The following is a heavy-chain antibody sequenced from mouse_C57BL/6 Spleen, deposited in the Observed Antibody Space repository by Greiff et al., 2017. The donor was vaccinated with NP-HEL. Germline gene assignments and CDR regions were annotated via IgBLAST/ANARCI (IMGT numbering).Heavy chain of an antibody. CDR2: IYPGGGYT. CDR3: ARGGGNDYDSFYYAMDY. D-gene: IGHD2-4*01. J-gene: IGHJ4*01. Sequence: QVQLQQSGAELVRPGTSVKMSCKASGYTFTNYWIGWAKQRPGHGLEWIGDIYPGGGYTNYNEKFKGKATLHADKSSSTAYMQFSSLTSEDSAIYYCARGGGNDYDSFYYAMDYWGQGTSVTVSS. V-gene: IGHV1-63*01. CDR1: GYTFTNYW.